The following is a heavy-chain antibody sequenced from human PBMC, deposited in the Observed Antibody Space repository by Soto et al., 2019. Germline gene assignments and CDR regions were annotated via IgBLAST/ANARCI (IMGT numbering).Heavy chain of an antibody. D-gene: IGHD6-13*01. V-gene: IGHV1-3*01. CDR3: ARGGYSSSWYYFDY. CDR1: GYTFTSYA. Sequence: QVQLVQSGAEVKKPGASVKVSCKASGYTFTSYAMHWVRQAPGQRLEWMGWINAGNGNTKYSQKFQGRVTISRDTSASTAYMQLSSLRSEDTDVYYCARGGYSSSWYYFDYWGQGTLVTVSS. J-gene: IGHJ4*02. CDR2: INAGNGNT.